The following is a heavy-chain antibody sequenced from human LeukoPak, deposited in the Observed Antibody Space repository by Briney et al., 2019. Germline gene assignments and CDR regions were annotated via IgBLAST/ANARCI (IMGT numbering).Heavy chain of an antibody. CDR2: IYPGDSDT. CDR3: ARQDDYVWGSYRYGAFDI. Sequence: GESLKISCKGSGYSFTSYWIGWVRQMPGKGLEWMGIIYPGDSDTRYSPSFQGQVTTSADKSISTAYLQWSSLKASDTAMYYCARQDDYVWGSYRYGAFDIWGQGTMVTVSS. J-gene: IGHJ3*02. D-gene: IGHD3-16*02. CDR1: GYSFTSYW. V-gene: IGHV5-51*01.